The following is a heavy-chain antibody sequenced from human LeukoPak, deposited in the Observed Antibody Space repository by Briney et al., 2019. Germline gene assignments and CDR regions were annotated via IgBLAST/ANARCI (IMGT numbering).Heavy chain of an antibody. Sequence: GGSLTLSCAASGFTFSTYAVNWVRQAPGKGLEWVSTISGSGGSTYYADSVKGRFTISRDNSKNTLYLQMNSLRAEDTAVYYCAKDRVYYGDSPFDYWGQGTLVTVSS. CDR1: GFTFSTYA. J-gene: IGHJ4*02. CDR3: AKDRVYYGDSPFDY. V-gene: IGHV3-23*01. D-gene: IGHD4-17*01. CDR2: ISGSGGST.